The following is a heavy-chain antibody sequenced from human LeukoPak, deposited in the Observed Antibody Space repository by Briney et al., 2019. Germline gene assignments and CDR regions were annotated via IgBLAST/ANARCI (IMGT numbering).Heavy chain of an antibody. CDR3: ARPHTVLYNWFDP. CDR2: INPNSGGT. D-gene: IGHD4-11*01. V-gene: IGHV1-2*06. Sequence: ASVKVSCKDSGYTFTGYYMHWVRQAPGQGLEWMGRINPNSGGTNDAQKFQGRVTMTRDTSISTAYMELTRLRSDDTAVYYCARPHTVLYNWFDPWGQGTLVTVSS. CDR1: GYTFTGYY. J-gene: IGHJ5*02.